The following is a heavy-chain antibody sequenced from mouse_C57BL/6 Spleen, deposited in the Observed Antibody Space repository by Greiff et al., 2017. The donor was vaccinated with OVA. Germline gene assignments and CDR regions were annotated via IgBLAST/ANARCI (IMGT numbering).Heavy chain of an antibody. CDR2: ISSGSSTI. J-gene: IGHJ4*01. CDR1: GFTFSDYG. V-gene: IGHV5-17*01. Sequence: EVQRVESGGGLVKPGGSLKLSCAASGFTFSDYGMHWVRQAPEKGLEWVAYISSGSSTIYYADTVKGRFTISRDNAKNTLFLQMTSLRSEDTAMYDCARDSLYYAMDYWGQGTSVTVSS. CDR3: ARDSLYYAMDY.